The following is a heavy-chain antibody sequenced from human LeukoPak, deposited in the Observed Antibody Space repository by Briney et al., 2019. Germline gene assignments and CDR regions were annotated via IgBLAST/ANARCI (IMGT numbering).Heavy chain of an antibody. CDR2: ISAYNGYT. CDR1: GYTFTNYG. Sequence: ASVKVSCKASGYTFTNYGISWVRQAPGQGLEWMGWISAYNGYTGYAQKFQFRVTMTTDTSTSTAYMELRSLRSDDTAVYYCARDKAVTTEVTQHFQHWGQGTLVTVSS. V-gene: IGHV1-18*01. CDR3: ARDKAVTTEVTQHFQH. J-gene: IGHJ1*01. D-gene: IGHD4-23*01.